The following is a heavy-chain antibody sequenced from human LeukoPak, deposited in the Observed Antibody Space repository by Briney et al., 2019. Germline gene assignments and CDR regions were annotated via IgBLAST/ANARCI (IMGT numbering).Heavy chain of an antibody. CDR3: ASYYDFWSGSRTLDY. J-gene: IGHJ4*02. Sequence: GGSLRLSCAASGFTFSNYGMSWVRQAPGKGLEWVSSISSSSSYIYYADSVKGRFTISRDNAKNSLYLQMNSLRAEDTAVYYCASYYDFWSGSRTLDYWGQGTPVTVSS. V-gene: IGHV3-21*01. CDR2: ISSSSSYI. CDR1: GFTFSNYG. D-gene: IGHD3-3*01.